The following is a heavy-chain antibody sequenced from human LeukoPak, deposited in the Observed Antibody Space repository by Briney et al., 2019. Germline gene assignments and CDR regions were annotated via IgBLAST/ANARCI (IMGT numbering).Heavy chain of an antibody. D-gene: IGHD1-1*01. CDR3: AKDSRTNYKASDF. CDR2: ISDTGSST. J-gene: IGHJ4*02. V-gene: IGHV3-23*01. Sequence: GGFLRLSCAASGFTFSSYAMTWVRQAPGKGLEWVSTISDTGSSTYYADSVKGRITISRDNSKNTLNLQRNSLKAEDTAGYSCAKDSRTNYKASDFWDQGTRVTVSS. CDR1: GFTFSSYA.